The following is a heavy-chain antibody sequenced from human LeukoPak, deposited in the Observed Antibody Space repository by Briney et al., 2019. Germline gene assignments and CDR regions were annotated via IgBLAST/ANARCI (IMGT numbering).Heavy chain of an antibody. V-gene: IGHV4-39*07. CDR1: SGSISTSNYY. J-gene: IGHJ4*02. CDR3: ARAEINDYSRY. D-gene: IGHD4-11*01. CDR2: IFYSGST. Sequence: SETLSLTCTVSSGSISTSNYYWGWVRQPPGKALEWIGNIFYSGSTYYSPSLKSRVTISLDTSRNQFSLKLNSVTAADTAVYFCARAEINDYSRYWGQGILVIVSS.